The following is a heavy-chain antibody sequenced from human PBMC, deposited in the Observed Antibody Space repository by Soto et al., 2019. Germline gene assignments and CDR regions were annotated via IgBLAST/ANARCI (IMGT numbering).Heavy chain of an antibody. D-gene: IGHD3-22*01. CDR3: ARLRYDSSGYYYSFDY. J-gene: IGHJ4*02. CDR2: IDPSDSYT. CDR1: GHSFTSYW. V-gene: IGHV5-10-1*01. Sequence: GESLKISCKDSGHSFTSYWISWVRQMPGKGLEWMGRIDPSDSYTNYSPSFQGHVTISADKSISTAYLQWSSLKASDTAMYYCARLRYDSSGYYYSFDYWGQGTLVTVSS.